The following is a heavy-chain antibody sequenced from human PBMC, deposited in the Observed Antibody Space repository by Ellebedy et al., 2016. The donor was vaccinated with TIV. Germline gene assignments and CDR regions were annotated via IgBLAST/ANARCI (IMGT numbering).Heavy chain of an antibody. CDR1: GFTFSSYW. V-gene: IGHV3-7*04. J-gene: IGHJ2*01. Sequence: GESLKISCAASGFTFSSYWMSWVRQAPGKGLEWVANIKQDGSEKYYVDSVKGRFTISRDNAKNSLYLQMNSLRAEDTAVYYCAREGPAYSRYFDLWGRGTLVTVSS. CDR2: IKQDGSEK. D-gene: IGHD2-21*01. CDR3: AREGPAYSRYFDL.